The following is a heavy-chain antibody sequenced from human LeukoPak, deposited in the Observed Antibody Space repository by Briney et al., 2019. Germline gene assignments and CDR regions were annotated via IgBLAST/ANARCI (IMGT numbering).Heavy chain of an antibody. J-gene: IGHJ5*01. V-gene: IGHV4-30-2*01. D-gene: IGHD2-2*01. CDR2: IYHSGTT. Sequence: SSQTLSLTCTVSGGSISSGGYYWSWIRQPPGKGLEWIGYIYHSGTTYYNPSLKSRVTISGDRSKNQFSLKLSSVTAADTAVYYCARIGHDLYQTFDSWGHGTLITVSS. CDR3: ARIGHDLYQTFDS. CDR1: GGSISSGGYY.